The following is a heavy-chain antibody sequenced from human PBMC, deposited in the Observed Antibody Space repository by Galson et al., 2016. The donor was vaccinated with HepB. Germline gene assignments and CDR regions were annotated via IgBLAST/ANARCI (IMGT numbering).Heavy chain of an antibody. CDR1: GFTFSGAA. CDR2: IRSTANNYAT. CDR3: TRRGAIVLMDV. J-gene: IGHJ6*02. Sequence: SLRLSCATSGFTFSGAAMHWVRQASGKGLERVGRIRSTANNYATEYAAPVKGRFTISRDDSTNTAYLQMNSLKTEDTALYYCTRRGAIVLMDVWGQGTTVTVSS. V-gene: IGHV3-73*01. D-gene: IGHD2-8*01.